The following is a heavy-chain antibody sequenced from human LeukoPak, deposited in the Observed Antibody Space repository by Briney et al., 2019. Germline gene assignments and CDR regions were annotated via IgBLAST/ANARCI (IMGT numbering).Heavy chain of an antibody. CDR1: GYTFTDDY. CDR2: INPNSGGT. Sequence: ASVKVSCKASGYTFTDDYVHWVRQAPGQGLEWMGWINPNSGGTNYAQKFQGRVTMTRDTSISTAYMELSRLRSDDTAVYYCARGARRYYYDSSDFDYWGQGTLVTVSS. CDR3: ARGARRYYYDSSDFDY. D-gene: IGHD3-22*01. V-gene: IGHV1-2*02. J-gene: IGHJ4*02.